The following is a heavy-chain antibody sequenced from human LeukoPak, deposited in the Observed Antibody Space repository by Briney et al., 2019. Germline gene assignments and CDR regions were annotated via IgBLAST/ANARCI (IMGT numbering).Heavy chain of an antibody. CDR1: GYTFTGYY. CDR3: ARGPLPLMVRGVSGPFHFDY. D-gene: IGHD3-10*01. J-gene: IGHJ4*02. Sequence: ASVKVSCKASGYTFTGYYMHWVRQAPGQGLEWMGWINPNSGGTNYAQKFQGRVTMTRDTSISTAYMELSRLRSDDTAVYYCARGPLPLMVRGVSGPFHFDYWGQGTLVTVSS. CDR2: INPNSGGT. V-gene: IGHV1-2*02.